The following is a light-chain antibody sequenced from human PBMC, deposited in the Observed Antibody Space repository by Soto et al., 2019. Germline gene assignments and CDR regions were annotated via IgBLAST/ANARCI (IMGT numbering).Light chain of an antibody. CDR2: GNS. CDR1: SSNIGAGYD. Sequence: QSVLTQPPSVSGAPGQRVTLSCTGSSSNIGAGYDVHWYQQLPGTAPKLLIYGNSNRPSGVPDRFSVSKSGTSASLAITGLQAEDEADYYCQSYDSSLSGWVFGGGTKVTVL. V-gene: IGLV1-40*01. J-gene: IGLJ3*02. CDR3: QSYDSSLSGWV.